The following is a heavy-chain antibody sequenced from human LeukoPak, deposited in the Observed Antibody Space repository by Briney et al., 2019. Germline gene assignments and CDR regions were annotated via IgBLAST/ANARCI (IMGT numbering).Heavy chain of an antibody. CDR1: GGSFSGYY. CDR2: INHSGST. V-gene: IGHV4-34*01. CDR3: ARAIVVGVSAATYYYYYYMDV. D-gene: IGHD2-2*01. J-gene: IGHJ6*03. Sequence: SETLSLTCAVSGGSFSGYYWSWIRQPPPTGLEWIGEINHSGSTNYNPSLTRRVTISIYTSKNQFSLKLSSVTAADTAVYYCARAIVVGVSAATYYYYYYMDVWGKGTTVTVSS.